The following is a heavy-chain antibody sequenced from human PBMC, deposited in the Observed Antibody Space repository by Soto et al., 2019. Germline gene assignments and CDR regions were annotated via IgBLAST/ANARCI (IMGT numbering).Heavy chain of an antibody. V-gene: IGHV4-59*01. CDR1: GGSISSYY. CDR3: ARGDYCGGDCYPAGGYYYGMDV. CDR2: IYYSGST. J-gene: IGHJ6*02. Sequence: SETLSLTCTVSGGSISSYYWSWIRQPPGKGLEWIGYIYYSGSTNYNPSLKSRVTISVDTSKNQFSLKLSSVTAADTAVYYCARGDYCGGDCYPAGGYYYGMDVWGQGTTVTVSS. D-gene: IGHD2-21*02.